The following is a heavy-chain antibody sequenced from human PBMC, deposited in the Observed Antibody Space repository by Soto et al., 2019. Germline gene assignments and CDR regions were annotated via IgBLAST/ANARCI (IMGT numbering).Heavy chain of an antibody. CDR1: VFDFGDYY. V-gene: IGHV3-11*01. CDR2: ISDSGSPL. J-gene: IGHJ6*02. CDR3: ARDIRGYGMDV. D-gene: IGHD3-10*01. Sequence: GSLRLSCAASVFDFGDYYMSWSRLAPGKGLEWISYISDSGSPLYYADSVKGRFSISRDNVKNSVYLQMNNLRADDTALYFCARDIRGYGMDVWGQGTTVTVSS.